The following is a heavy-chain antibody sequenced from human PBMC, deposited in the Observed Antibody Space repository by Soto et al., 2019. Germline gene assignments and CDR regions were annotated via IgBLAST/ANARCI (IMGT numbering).Heavy chain of an antibody. J-gene: IGHJ4*02. V-gene: IGHV1-46*01. CDR3: ARDPRGTASRFDY. CDR1: GYTFTDYY. Sequence: QVQLVQSGAEVKKPGASVKVSCTASGYTFTDYYIHWVRQAPGQGLEGMGIINPTAGSTSYPQKCQDRVTMTRDTSTSSVYMELSSLTSEDTAIYYCARDPRGTASRFDYWGQGTLVTVSS. CDR2: INPTAGST. D-gene: IGHD3-16*01.